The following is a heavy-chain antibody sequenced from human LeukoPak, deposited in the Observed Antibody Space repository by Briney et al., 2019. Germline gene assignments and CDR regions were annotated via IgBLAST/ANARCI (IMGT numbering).Heavy chain of an antibody. CDR3: ARVPCTNGVCYFDV. CDR2: IYYNGDT. D-gene: IGHD2-8*01. J-gene: IGHJ6*04. CDR1: GDSITGYS. V-gene: IGHV4-59*01. Sequence: SETLSLTCSVSGDSITGYSWSWIRQTPGKGLEWIGYIYYNGDTHYNPSLNSRLSISVDTPNNQFSLNLRSVTAADTAVYYCARVPCTNGVCYFDVWGKGTTVTVSS.